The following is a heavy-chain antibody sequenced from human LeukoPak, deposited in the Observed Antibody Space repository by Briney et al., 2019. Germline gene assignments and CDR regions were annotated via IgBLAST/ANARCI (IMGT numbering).Heavy chain of an antibody. CDR1: GFTFSSYE. CDR3: AREDLTSGWPDAFDI. V-gene: IGHV3-48*03. Sequence: GGSLRLSCAASGFTFSSYEMNWVRQAPGRGLGWVSYISSSGSTIYYADSVKGRFTISRDNAKNSLYLQMNSLRAEDTALYYCAREDLTSGWPDAFDIWGQGTMVTVSS. J-gene: IGHJ3*02. D-gene: IGHD6-19*01. CDR2: ISSSGSTI.